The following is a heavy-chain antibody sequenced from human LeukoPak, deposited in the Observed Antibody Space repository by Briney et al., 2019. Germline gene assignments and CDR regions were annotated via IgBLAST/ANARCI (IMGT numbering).Heavy chain of an antibody. V-gene: IGHV3-20*04. CDR1: GFTFDDYG. J-gene: IGHJ6*03. CDR2: INWSGGST. D-gene: IGHD3-3*01. Sequence: GGSLRLSCAASGFTFDDYGMSWVRQAPGKGLEWVSDINWSGGSTGYEDCVKCQFTISIENAKNSLYMQKNSLRAEDTALYYGARDHSSGPMYYDFWSGYCSSYMDVWGKGTTVTVSS. CDR3: ARDHSSGPMYYDFWSGYCSSYMDV.